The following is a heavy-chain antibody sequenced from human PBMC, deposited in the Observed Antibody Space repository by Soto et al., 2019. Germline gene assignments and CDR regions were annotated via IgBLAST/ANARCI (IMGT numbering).Heavy chain of an antibody. CDR1: GCTFSKSA. D-gene: IGHD2-8*01. Sequence: EVQLLESGGDLVQPGGCLRLSCAASGCTFSKSAMSWVRQAPGRGLEWVSSISESGGSTVYADSVKGRFTISRDNSRNTLFLEMNSLRVEDTAIYYCARVGVEHLLCTNGVCRYFFDSWGLGTLVTVSS. CDR3: ARVGVEHLLCTNGVCRYFFDS. V-gene: IGHV3-23*01. J-gene: IGHJ4*02. CDR2: ISESGGST.